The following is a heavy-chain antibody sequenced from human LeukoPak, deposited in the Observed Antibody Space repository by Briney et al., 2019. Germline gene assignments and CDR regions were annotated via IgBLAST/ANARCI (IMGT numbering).Heavy chain of an antibody. J-gene: IGHJ4*02. Sequence: PGGSLRLSCAASGFTFSSYAMSWVRQAPGKGLEWVSAISGSGGSTYYADSVKGRFTISRDNAKNTLYLQMNSLRAEDTAVYYCARVPPYCGGDCYCDYWGQGTLVTVSS. CDR3: ARVPPYCGGDCYCDY. D-gene: IGHD2-21*01. V-gene: IGHV3-23*01. CDR1: GFTFSSYA. CDR2: ISGSGGST.